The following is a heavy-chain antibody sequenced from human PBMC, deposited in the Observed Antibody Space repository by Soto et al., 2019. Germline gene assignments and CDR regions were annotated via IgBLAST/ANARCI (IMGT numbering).Heavy chain of an antibody. J-gene: IGHJ6*02. CDR2: IGTAGDT. Sequence: GGSLRLSCAASGFTFSSYDMHWVRQATGKGLEWVSAIGTAGDTYYPGSVKGRFTISRENAKNSLYLQMNSLRAGDTAVYYCARSIAVAGPMDVWGQGTTVTVSS. CDR1: GFTFSSYD. CDR3: ARSIAVAGPMDV. D-gene: IGHD6-19*01. V-gene: IGHV3-13*01.